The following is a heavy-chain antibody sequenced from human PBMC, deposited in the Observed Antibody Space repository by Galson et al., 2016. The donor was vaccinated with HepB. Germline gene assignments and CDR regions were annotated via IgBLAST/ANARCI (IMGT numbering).Heavy chain of an antibody. CDR3: TTDNLGSRRTRGWFDP. J-gene: IGHJ5*02. D-gene: IGHD6-13*01. V-gene: IGHV3-15*01. Sequence: SLRLSCAASGFTFSNAWMSWVRQAPGKGLEWVGRIKSKADGGTTDYAAPVKGRFTISRDDSENTQYLQMNSLKTEDTAVYYCTTDNLGSRRTRGWFDPWGQGTLVTVSS. CDR1: GFTFSNAW. CDR2: IKSKADGGTT.